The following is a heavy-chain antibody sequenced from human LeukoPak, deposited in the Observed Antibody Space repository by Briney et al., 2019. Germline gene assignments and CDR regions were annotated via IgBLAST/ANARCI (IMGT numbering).Heavy chain of an antibody. D-gene: IGHD3-22*01. CDR2: INPKDGST. V-gene: IGHV1-46*01. CDR3: ARGTQIDSSVYYAGHFDY. J-gene: IGHJ4*02. CDR1: GYTFTAYH. Sequence: ASVKVSCKASGYTFTAYHMHWVRQAPGQGLEWMGIINPKDGSTNYAQRFQGRVTMTRDRSTSTVYMELSSLRSEDTAVYYYARGTQIDSSVYYAGHFDYWGQGTLVTVSS.